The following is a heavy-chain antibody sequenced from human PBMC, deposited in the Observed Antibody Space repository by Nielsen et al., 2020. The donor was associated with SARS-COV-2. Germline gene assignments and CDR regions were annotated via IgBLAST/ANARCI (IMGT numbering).Heavy chain of an antibody. D-gene: IGHD6-13*01. V-gene: IGHV1-2*06. CDR1: GYTFTSYD. CDR2: INPNSGGT. CDR3: ARDPGIAAADFDY. J-gene: IGHJ4*02. Sequence: ASVKVSCKASGYTFTSYDINWVRQAPGQGLEWMGRINPNSGGTNYAQKFQGRVTMTRDTSISTAYMELSRLRSDDTAVYYCARDPGIAAADFDYWGQGTLVTVSS.